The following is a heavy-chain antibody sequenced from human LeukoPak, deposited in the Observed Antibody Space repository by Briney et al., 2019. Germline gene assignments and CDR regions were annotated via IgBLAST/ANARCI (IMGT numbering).Heavy chain of an antibody. Sequence: SETLSLTCAVSDYSVTSAYYWGWIRQFPGKGLEWIGSIFHGETTYYNPSLESRVTISVDPSKNQFSLRLTSVTAADTAVYYCARVGNSLYWDDYWGQGTLVTVSS. V-gene: IGHV4-38-2*01. CDR2: IFHGETT. CDR3: ARVGNSLYWDDY. D-gene: IGHD2-8*02. J-gene: IGHJ4*02. CDR1: DYSVTSAYY.